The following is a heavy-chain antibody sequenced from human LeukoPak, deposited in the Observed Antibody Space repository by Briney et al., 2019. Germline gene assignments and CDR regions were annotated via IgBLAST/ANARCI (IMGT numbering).Heavy chain of an antibody. D-gene: IGHD6-13*01. J-gene: IGHJ6*03. Sequence: GGSLRLSCAASGFTLSRYGLSWVRQAPGKGLEWVSGISGSSGSTYYADSVKGRFTISRDNSKNTLYLQMNSLRAEDTAVYYSAKTYSSSRAHYYYYYYMDVWGKGTTVTISS. CDR3: AKTYSSSRAHYYYYYYMDV. V-gene: IGHV3-23*01. CDR2: ISGSSGST. CDR1: GFTLSRYG.